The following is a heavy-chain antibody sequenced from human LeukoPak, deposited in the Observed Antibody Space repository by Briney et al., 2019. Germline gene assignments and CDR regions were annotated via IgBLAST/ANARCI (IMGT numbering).Heavy chain of an antibody. CDR3: ARDGPGYSLDY. CDR2: ISNSGSTL. D-gene: IGHD5-18*01. Sequence: GGSLRLSCAASGFSFSSYEMNWVRQAPGKGLEWVSWISNSGSTLNYAASVKGRFTVSRDNARNSLYLQMNSLRAEETAVYYCARDGPGYSLDYWGQGTLVTVSS. V-gene: IGHV3-48*03. J-gene: IGHJ4*02. CDR1: GFSFSSYE.